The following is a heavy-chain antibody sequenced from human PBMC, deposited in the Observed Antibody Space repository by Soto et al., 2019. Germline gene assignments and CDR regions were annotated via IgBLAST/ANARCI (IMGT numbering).Heavy chain of an antibody. Sequence: SGGSLRLSCAASGITFSNAWMGWVRQAPGKGLEWVGRIKSKADGGTIDYAAPVKGRFSISRDDSKTTMYLQMNSLKTEDTAVYYCAKRQLKSKYYFDYWGQGTLVTVSS. D-gene: IGHD1-1*01. CDR3: AKRQLKSKYYFDY. CDR1: GITFSNAW. V-gene: IGHV3-15*01. J-gene: IGHJ4*02. CDR2: IKSKADGGTI.